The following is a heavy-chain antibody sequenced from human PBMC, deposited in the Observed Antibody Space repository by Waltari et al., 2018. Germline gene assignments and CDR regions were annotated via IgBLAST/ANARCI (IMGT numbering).Heavy chain of an antibody. J-gene: IGHJ4*02. CDR2: IYSGGST. CDR3: ASGSSSSSPAGFDY. V-gene: IGHV3-53*02. Sequence: EVQLVETGGGLIQPGGSLRLSCAASGFTVSSNYMSWVRQAPGKGLEWVSVIYSGGSTDYADAVKGRFTISRDNSKNTLYLQMNSLRAEDTAVYYCASGSSSSSPAGFDYWGQGTLVTVSS. D-gene: IGHD6-6*01. CDR1: GFTVSSNY.